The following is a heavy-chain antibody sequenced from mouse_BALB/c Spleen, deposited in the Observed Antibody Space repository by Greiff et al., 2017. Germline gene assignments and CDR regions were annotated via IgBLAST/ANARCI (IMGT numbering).Heavy chain of an antibody. CDR2: ISDGGSYT. D-gene: IGHD2-4*01. V-gene: IGHV5-4*02. CDR3: AREGDYDGAMDY. CDR1: GFTFSDYY. J-gene: IGHJ4*01. Sequence: EVQRVESGGGLVKPGGSLKLSCAASGFTFSDYYMYWVRQTPEKRLEWVATISDGGSYTYYPDSVKGRFTISRDNAKNNLYLQISSLKSEDTAMYYCAREGDYDGAMDYWGQGTSVTVSS.